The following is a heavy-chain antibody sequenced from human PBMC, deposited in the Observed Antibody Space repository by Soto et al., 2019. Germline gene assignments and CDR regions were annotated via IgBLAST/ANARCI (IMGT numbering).Heavy chain of an antibody. CDR2: IYYSGST. Sequence: LVLLSLTCTVFCGSISSISYYWGWIRQPPGKGLEWIGSIYYSGSTYYNPSLKSRVTISVDTSKNQFSLKLSSVTAADTAVYYCATLAAAGIFDYWGQGTLVTVSS. J-gene: IGHJ4*02. V-gene: IGHV4-39*01. CDR3: ATLAAAGIFDY. D-gene: IGHD6-13*01. CDR1: CGSISSISYY.